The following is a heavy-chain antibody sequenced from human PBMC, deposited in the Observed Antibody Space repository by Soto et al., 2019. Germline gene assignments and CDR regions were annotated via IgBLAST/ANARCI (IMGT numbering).Heavy chain of an antibody. V-gene: IGHV3-33*01. D-gene: IGHD3-22*01. CDR2: IWYDGSNK. Sequence: GGSLRLSCAASGFTFSSYGMHWVRQAPGKGLEWVAVIWYDGSNKYYADSVKGRFTISRDNSKNTLYLQMNSLRAEDTAVYYCALIVSLYDSRGYDYWGQGTLVTVSS. CDR3: ALIVSLYDSRGYDY. CDR1: GFTFSSYG. J-gene: IGHJ4*02.